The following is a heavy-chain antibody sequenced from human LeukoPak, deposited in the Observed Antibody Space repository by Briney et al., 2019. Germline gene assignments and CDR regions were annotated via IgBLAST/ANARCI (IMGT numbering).Heavy chain of an antibody. V-gene: IGHV1-2*02. Sequence: ASVKVSCKASGYTFTAYYIHWVRQAPGQGLEWMGWVSPNRGGTTYAQRFQGRVTMTRDTSIIAAYMELSRLRSDDTAVYYCAYQDVWGQGTTVTVS. D-gene: IGHD2-2*01. CDR2: VSPNRGGT. CDR1: GYTFTAYY. CDR3: AYQDV. J-gene: IGHJ6*02.